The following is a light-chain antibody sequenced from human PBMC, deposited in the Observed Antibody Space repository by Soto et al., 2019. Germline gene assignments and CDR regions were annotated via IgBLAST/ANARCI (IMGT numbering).Light chain of an antibody. Sequence: DIVMTQSPLSLPVTPGEPASISCRSSQSLLHSNGYTYLDWYLQKPGQSPQLLIYLRSNRASGVPDRFSGSGSGTDFTLKISRVEAEDVGVYYCMQALQTPYIFGQWTKLEIK. J-gene: IGKJ2*01. CDR1: QSLLHSNGYTY. CDR3: MQALQTPYI. V-gene: IGKV2-28*01. CDR2: LRS.